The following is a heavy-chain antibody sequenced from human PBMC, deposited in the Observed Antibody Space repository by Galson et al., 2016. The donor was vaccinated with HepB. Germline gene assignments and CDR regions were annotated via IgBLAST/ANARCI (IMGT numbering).Heavy chain of an antibody. J-gene: IGHJ4*02. Sequence: ETXXLTCTVXXXSIXXXSXXXGWXXXPPGXGLEWIGSIYYXGSTYXXPSLQSRVTISVDTSKNQFSLKLGSVTAADTAVYYCARTGRYYDXSGYYYGDFDYWGQGXXVTXSX. CDR2: IYYXGST. CDR1: XXSIXXXSXX. D-gene: IGHD3-22*01. CDR3: ARTGRYYDXSGYYYGDFDY. V-gene: IGHV4-39*01.